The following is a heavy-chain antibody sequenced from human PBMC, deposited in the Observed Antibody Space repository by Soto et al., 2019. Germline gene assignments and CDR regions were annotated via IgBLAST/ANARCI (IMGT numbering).Heavy chain of an antibody. CDR1: GYTFTSYD. Sequence: QVQLVQSGAEVKKPGASVKVSCKASGYTFTSYDINWVRQATGQWLEWMGWMNPNSGNTGYAQKFQGRVTMTRNTSISTAYMELSSLRSEDTAVYYCARGHRSVAAYPSKTRSLYYFDYWGQGTLVTVSS. V-gene: IGHV1-8*01. CDR2: MNPNSGNT. D-gene: IGHD2-15*01. CDR3: ARGHRSVAAYPSKTRSLYYFDY. J-gene: IGHJ4*02.